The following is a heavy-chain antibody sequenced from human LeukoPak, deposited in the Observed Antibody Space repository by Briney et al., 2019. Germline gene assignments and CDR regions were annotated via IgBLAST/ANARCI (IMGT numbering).Heavy chain of an antibody. D-gene: IGHD3-16*01. Sequence: PSETLSLTCTVSGGSIGSTRYYWGWIRQPPGKGLEWIGSIYYSGSTYYNPSLKSRVTISVDTSKNQFSLKLSSVTAADTAVYYCARIDYVEMDYWGQGTLVTVSS. V-gene: IGHV4-39*01. CDR1: GGSIGSTRYY. CDR2: IYYSGST. CDR3: ARIDYVEMDY. J-gene: IGHJ4*02.